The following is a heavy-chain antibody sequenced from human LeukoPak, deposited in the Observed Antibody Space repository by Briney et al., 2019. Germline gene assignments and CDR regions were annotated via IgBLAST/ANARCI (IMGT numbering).Heavy chain of an antibody. V-gene: IGHV3-23*01. CDR1: GFTFSSYA. D-gene: IGHD5-18*01. Sequence: PGGSLRLSCAASGFTFSSYAMSWVRQAPGKGLEWVSAISGSGGSTYYAASVKGRFTISRDNSKNTLYLQMNSLRAEDTAVYYCAKDRGYSYGYGFFDYWGQGTLVTVSS. J-gene: IGHJ4*02. CDR2: ISGSGGST. CDR3: AKDRGYSYGYGFFDY.